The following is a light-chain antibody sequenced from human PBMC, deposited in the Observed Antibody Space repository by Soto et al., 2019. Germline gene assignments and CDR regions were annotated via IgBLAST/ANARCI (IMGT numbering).Light chain of an antibody. CDR1: QSVSTSY. V-gene: IGKV3-20*01. J-gene: IGKJ3*01. Sequence: ALTQSPGTLALSLEERATLSCRASQSVSTSYLAWYQQKPGQAPRLLIYGTSSRTTGIPDRFSGSGSGTDFTLTINRLEPEDFAVYYCQQYETSPFTFGPGTKVDIK. CDR2: GTS. CDR3: QQYETSPFT.